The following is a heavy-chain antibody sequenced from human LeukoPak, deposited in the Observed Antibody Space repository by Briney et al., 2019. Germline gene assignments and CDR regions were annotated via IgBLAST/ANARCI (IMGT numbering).Heavy chain of an antibody. D-gene: IGHD1-26*01. CDR2: IYHSART. V-gene: IGHV4-4*02. J-gene: IGHJ4*01. Sequence: PSRSRSLTWAVAGGSISSSSRWSGVRQPPGMGLGGSGEIYHSARTNYNPSLKRRVTLAVDKSKKQFCLKLSSVTAAETSMYYCARALGVGGSHFDDWGHGTLFTVSS. CDR3: ARALGVGGSHFDD. CDR1: GGSISSSSR.